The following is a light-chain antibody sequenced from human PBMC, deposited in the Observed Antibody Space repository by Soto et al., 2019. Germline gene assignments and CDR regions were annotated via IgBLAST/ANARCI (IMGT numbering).Light chain of an antibody. CDR2: GAS. V-gene: IGKV3-15*01. CDR1: QSVSNN. CDR3: QQYNNWPCT. J-gene: IGKJ2*02. Sequence: EIVMTQSPATLSVSPGERATLSCRASQSVSNNLAWYQQKPGQAPRLLIYGASTRANGIPARFSGSGSGTDFTLPISSLQSEDFAVYYCQQYNNWPCTFGQGTKLEIK.